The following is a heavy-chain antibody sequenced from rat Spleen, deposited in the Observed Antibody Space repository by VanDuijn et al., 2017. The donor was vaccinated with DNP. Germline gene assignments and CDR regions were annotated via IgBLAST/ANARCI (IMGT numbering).Heavy chain of an antibody. Sequence: EVQLVESGGGLVQPGRSLKLSCGASRFSFSDYNMAWVRQAPKKSLEWVATITYNGGSTYYRDSVKGRFTITRDNAKNTLFLQMDSLRSEDTATYFCARGGGAGYYFDYWGQGVMVTVSS. CDR2: ITYNGGST. CDR3: ARGGGAGYYFDY. CDR1: RFSFSDYN. J-gene: IGHJ2*01. D-gene: IGHD1-11*01. V-gene: IGHV5-7*01.